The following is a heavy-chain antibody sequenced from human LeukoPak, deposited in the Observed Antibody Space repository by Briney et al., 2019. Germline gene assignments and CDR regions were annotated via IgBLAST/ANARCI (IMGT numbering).Heavy chain of an antibody. CDR2: INHSGST. Sequence: PSETLSLTCAVYGGSFSGYYWSWIRQPPGKGLEWIGEINHSGSTNYNPSLKSRVTISVDTSKNPFSLKLSSVTAADTAVYYCARHGGYGSGSYDRFDPWGQGTLVTVSS. V-gene: IGHV4-34*01. J-gene: IGHJ5*02. CDR1: GGSFSGYY. D-gene: IGHD3-10*01. CDR3: ARHGGYGSGSYDRFDP.